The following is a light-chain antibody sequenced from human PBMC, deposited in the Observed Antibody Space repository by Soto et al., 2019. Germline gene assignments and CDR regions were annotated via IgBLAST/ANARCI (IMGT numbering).Light chain of an antibody. CDR3: QQYDSSPVT. J-gene: IGKJ1*01. CDR1: QSVSCSY. Sequence: EIVLTQSPGTLSLSPGERATLSCRASQSVSCSYLAWYQQKPDQAPRLLIYGASSRATGIPDRFSGSGSGTDFTLTISRLEPEDFAVYYCQQYDSSPVTFGQGTKVEIK. CDR2: GAS. V-gene: IGKV3-20*01.